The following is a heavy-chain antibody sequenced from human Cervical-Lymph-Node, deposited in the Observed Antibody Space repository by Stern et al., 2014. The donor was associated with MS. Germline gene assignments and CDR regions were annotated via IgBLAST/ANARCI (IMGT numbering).Heavy chain of an antibody. V-gene: IGHV4-39*01. CDR1: GDSISSYTHY. CDR2: VYISGSP. D-gene: IGHD2-8*02. J-gene: IGHJ4*02. Sequence: QVQLQESGPGLVKPSETLSLTCAVSGDSISSYTHYWAWIRQPPGKGLEWIGSVYISGSPYNIPSLKCPVPISGTTPKNHFPLGLNTVPAADTAVYYCAKHACTGAACPFDLWGQGTLVTVSS. CDR3: AKHACTGAACPFDL.